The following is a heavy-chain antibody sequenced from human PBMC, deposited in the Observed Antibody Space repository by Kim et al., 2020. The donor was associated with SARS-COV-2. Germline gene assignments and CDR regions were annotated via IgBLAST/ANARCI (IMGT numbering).Heavy chain of an antibody. CDR3: AKEGTSGTFPDY. D-gene: IGHD3-10*01. CDR1: GLTFRNYG. CDR2: ISFDGSKT. V-gene: IGHV3-30*18. J-gene: IGHJ4*02. Sequence: GGSLRLSCAVSGLTFRNYGMHWVRQAPGKGLEWVALISFDGSKTYYVDSVKGRFTISRDNSKNTLFLHMFALGDEDTAVYYCAKEGTSGTFPDYWGQGTLVTVSS.